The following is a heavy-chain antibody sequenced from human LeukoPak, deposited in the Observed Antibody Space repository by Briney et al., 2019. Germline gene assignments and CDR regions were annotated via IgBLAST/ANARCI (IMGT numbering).Heavy chain of an antibody. CDR3: ARDERLLSFLK. CDR1: GFTFSSYE. D-gene: IGHD3-3*01. Sequence: GGSLRLSCAASGFTFSSYEMNWVRQAPGKGLEWVSSIFPSGGEIHYADSVRGRFTISRDNSKSTLSLQMNSLRAEDTAIYYCARDERLLSFLKWGQGTLVAVSS. J-gene: IGHJ4*02. V-gene: IGHV3-48*03. CDR2: IFPSGGEI.